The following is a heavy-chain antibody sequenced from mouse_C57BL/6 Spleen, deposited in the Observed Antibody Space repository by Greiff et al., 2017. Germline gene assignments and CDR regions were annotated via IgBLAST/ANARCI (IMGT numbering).Heavy chain of an antibody. Sequence: VQLQQPGAELVKPGASVKLSCKASGYTFTSYWMHWVKQRPGQGLEWIGMIHPNSGSTNYNEKFKSKATLTVDKSSSTAYMQLSSLTSEDSAVYYCAREYGSSYVEFAYWGQGTLVTVSA. V-gene: IGHV1-64*01. D-gene: IGHD1-1*01. CDR3: AREYGSSYVEFAY. CDR2: IHPNSGST. CDR1: GYTFTSYW. J-gene: IGHJ3*01.